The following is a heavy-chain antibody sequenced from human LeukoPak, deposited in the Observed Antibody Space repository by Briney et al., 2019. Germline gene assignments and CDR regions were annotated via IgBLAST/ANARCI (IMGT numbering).Heavy chain of an antibody. CDR1: GYTFTSYG. V-gene: IGHV1-18*01. J-gene: IGHJ3*02. D-gene: IGHD6-19*01. CDR2: ISAYNGNT. Sequence: GASVKVSCKASGYTFTSYGISWVRQAPGQGLEWMGWISAYNGNTNYAQKLQGRVTMTTDTSTSTAYMELRSLRSEDTAVYYCARGYNSGWRIAFGIWGQGTMVTVSS. CDR3: ARGYNSGWRIAFGI.